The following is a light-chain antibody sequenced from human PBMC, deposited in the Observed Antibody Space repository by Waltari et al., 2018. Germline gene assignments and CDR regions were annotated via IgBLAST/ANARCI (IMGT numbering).Light chain of an antibody. Sequence: SSELTQDPAVSVALGQTVRITCQGDSLRSDYASWYQQKLGQAPVLVIYGKNNRPSGIPDRFSGSSSGNTASLTITGAQAEDEADYYCNSRDSSGNHLRVFGGGTKLTVL. CDR1: SLRSDY. V-gene: IGLV3-19*01. J-gene: IGLJ2*01. CDR3: NSRDSSGNHLRV. CDR2: GKN.